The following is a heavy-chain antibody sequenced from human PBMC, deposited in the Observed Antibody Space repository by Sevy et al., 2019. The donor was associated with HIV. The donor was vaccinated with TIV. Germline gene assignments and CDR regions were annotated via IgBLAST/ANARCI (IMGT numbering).Heavy chain of an antibody. CDR1: GFSLSSYW. Sequence: GGSLRLSCAASGFSLSSYWMSWVRQAPGKGLEWVATMKKDGTEKDYVYSVKGRFTISRDNTKSSLFLQMNSLSAEDTAVYYCVREGLGGYSYSLDCWGQGTLVTVSS. D-gene: IGHD5-18*01. V-gene: IGHV3-7*01. CDR2: MKKDGTEK. J-gene: IGHJ4*02. CDR3: VREGLGGYSYSLDC.